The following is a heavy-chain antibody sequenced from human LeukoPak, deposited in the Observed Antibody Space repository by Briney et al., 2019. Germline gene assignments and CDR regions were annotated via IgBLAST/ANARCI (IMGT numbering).Heavy chain of an antibody. CDR2: INYSGTT. J-gene: IGHJ4*02. V-gene: IGHV4-59*12. CDR1: GGSISSYY. CDR3: ARGRWISGSYYNFDY. Sequence: SETLPLTCTVSGGSISSYYWSWIRQPAGKGLEWIATINYSGTTHYNPSLKSRVTLSADTSNNQFSLKLNSVTAADTAVYYCARGRWISGSYYNFDYWGQGTLVTVSS. D-gene: IGHD1-26*01.